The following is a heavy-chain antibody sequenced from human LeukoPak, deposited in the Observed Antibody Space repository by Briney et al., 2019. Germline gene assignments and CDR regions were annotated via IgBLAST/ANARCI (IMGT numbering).Heavy chain of an antibody. J-gene: IGHJ5*02. Sequence: SETLSLTCTVSGGSISSSSYYWGWIRQPPGKGLEWIGSIYYSGSTYYNPSLKSRVTISVDTSKNQFSLKLSSLTAAATAVYYCARDAIALAGTAVWNWFDPWGQGTLVTVSS. D-gene: IGHD6-19*01. CDR2: IYYSGST. CDR1: GGSISSSSYY. V-gene: IGHV4-39*07. CDR3: ARDAIALAGTAVWNWFDP.